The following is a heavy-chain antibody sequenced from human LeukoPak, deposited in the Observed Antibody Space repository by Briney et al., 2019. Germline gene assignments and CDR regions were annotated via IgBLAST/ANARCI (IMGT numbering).Heavy chain of an antibody. CDR3: ARLYSSSWTFDY. V-gene: IGHV1-2*06. Sequence: GSVKVSCKASGGTFSSYAISWVRQAPGQGLELMGRINPNSGGTNYAQKFQGRVTMTRDTSISTAYMELSRLRSDDTAVYYCARLYSSSWTFDYWGQGTLVTVSS. D-gene: IGHD6-13*01. CDR1: GGTFSSYA. J-gene: IGHJ4*02. CDR2: INPNSGGT.